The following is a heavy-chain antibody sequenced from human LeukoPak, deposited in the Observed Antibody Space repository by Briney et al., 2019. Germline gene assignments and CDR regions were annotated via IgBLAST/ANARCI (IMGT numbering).Heavy chain of an antibody. CDR3: ARVWARGTYYYGSEGFDP. V-gene: IGHV3-66*01. D-gene: IGHD3-10*01. CDR2: TYSGGST. CDR1: GFTVSSNY. Sequence: GGSLRLSCAASGFTVSSNYMSWVRQAPGKGLEWVSVTYSGGSTYYADSVKGRFTISRDNSKNTLYLQMNSLRAEDTAVYYCARVWARGTYYYGSEGFDPWGQGTLVTVSS. J-gene: IGHJ5*02.